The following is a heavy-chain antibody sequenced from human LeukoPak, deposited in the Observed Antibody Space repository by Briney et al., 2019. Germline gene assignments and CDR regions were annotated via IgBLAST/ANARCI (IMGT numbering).Heavy chain of an antibody. J-gene: IGHJ5*02. D-gene: IGHD1-14*01. CDR2: INGEGNTI. CDR1: GFTLRSYW. Sequence: PPGGSLRLSCAASGFTLRSYWMHWVRHVPGKGRVWVSRINGEGNTIAYADSVKPRFTLSTDNAKTPLYLQMNSLRAEDTAVYSCVRGGMSVIGNPYDPSWFDPWGQGTLVIVSS. CDR3: VRGGMSVIGNPYDPSWFDP. V-gene: IGHV3-74*01.